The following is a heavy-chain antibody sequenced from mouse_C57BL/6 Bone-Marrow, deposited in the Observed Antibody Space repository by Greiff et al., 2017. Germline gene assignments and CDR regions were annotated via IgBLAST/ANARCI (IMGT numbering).Heavy chain of an antibody. V-gene: IGHV1-5*01. CDR2: IYPGNSDT. CDR3: TRCEEGNYGAY. D-gene: IGHD2-1*01. J-gene: IGHJ3*01. Sequence: EVQLQQSGTVLARPGASVKMSCKTSGYTFTSYWMHWVKQRPGQGLEWIGAIYPGNSDTSYNQKFKGKAKLTAVTSASTAYMELSSLTNEDSAVYYCTRCEEGNYGAYWGQGTLVTVSA. CDR1: GYTFTSYW.